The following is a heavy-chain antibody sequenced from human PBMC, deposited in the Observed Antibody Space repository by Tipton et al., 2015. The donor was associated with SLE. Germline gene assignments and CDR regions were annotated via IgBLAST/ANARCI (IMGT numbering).Heavy chain of an antibody. CDR2: IYYSGST. CDR3: ARDGGWFDP. CDR1: GGSISSSSYY. V-gene: IGHV4-39*02. Sequence: TLSLTCTVSGGSISSSSYYWGWIRQPPGKGLEWIGSIYYSGSTYYNPSLKSRVTISVDTSNNQFSLKLSSVTAADTAVYYCARDGGWFDPWGQGTLVTVSS. J-gene: IGHJ5*02.